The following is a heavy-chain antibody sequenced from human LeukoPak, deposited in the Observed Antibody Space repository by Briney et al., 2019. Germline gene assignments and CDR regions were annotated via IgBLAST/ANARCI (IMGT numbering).Heavy chain of an antibody. Sequence: SETLSLTCAVYGGSFSGYYWSWIRQPPGKGLEWIGSISHRGIPYSNPSLTSRVTISVDASKNQFSVKLRSVTAADTAVYYCARESAVGSAYFDYWGQGSLVTVSS. CDR1: GGSFSGYY. D-gene: IGHD1-26*01. CDR3: ARESAVGSAYFDY. V-gene: IGHV4-34*01. CDR2: ISHRGIP. J-gene: IGHJ4*02.